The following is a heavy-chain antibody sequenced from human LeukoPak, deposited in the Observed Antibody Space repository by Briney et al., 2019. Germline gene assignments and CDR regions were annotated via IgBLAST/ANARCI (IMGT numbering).Heavy chain of an antibody. CDR1: GFTFSSYS. CDR2: ISSTSSTI. V-gene: IGHV3-48*01. CDR3: ARDGGGPFDY. J-gene: IGHJ4*02. D-gene: IGHD2-15*01. Sequence: GGSLRLSCAASGFTFSSYSMNWVRQAPGKGLELVSYISSTSSTIYYADSVKGRFTISRDNAKNSVYLQMNSLRAEDTAVYYCARDGGGPFDYWGQGTLVTVSS.